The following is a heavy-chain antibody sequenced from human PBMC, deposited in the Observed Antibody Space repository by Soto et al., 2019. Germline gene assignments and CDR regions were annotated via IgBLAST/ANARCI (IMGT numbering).Heavy chain of an antibody. Sequence: QVQLVQSGAEVKKPGSSVKVSCKASGGTFSSYSINWVRQAPGQGLEWMGEIIPNFGTAIYAQKFQGRVTITADESTSTAFMVLTSLTSEDTAVYFCARNGGRHSGGVDYWGQGALVTVSS. CDR1: GGTFSSYS. V-gene: IGHV1-69*01. J-gene: IGHJ4*02. CDR2: IIPNFGTA. CDR3: ARNGGRHSGGVDY. D-gene: IGHD1-26*01.